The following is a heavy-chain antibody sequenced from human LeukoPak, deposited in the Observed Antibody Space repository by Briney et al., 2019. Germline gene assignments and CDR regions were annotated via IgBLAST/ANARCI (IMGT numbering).Heavy chain of an antibody. J-gene: IGHJ4*02. V-gene: IGHV4-4*07. CDR2: IYTSGST. D-gene: IGHD3-3*01. CDR1: GGSISSYY. Sequence: SETRSLTCTVSGGSISSYYWSWIRQPAGKGLEWIGRIYTSGSTNYNPSLKSRVTMSVDTSKNQFSLKLSSVTAADTAVYYCASFLYDFWSGYEFWGQGTLVTVSS. CDR3: ASFLYDFWSGYEF.